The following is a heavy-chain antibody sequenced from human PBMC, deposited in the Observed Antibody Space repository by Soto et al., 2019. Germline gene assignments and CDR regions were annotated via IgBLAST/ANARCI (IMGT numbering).Heavy chain of an antibody. CDR1: GYTFSSYS. Sequence: QVQLVQSGAEVKNPGASVNVSCETSGYTFSSYSITWVRQAPGQGLEWMGWISGKNGDTHYAQKFQGRVTMTTDTSTSTGHMELRSLRSDDTAVYYCARAAVGGCSGGSCHSGPHFFDPWGHGTLVTVSS. CDR3: ARAAVGGCSGGSCHSGPHFFDP. CDR2: ISGKNGDT. J-gene: IGHJ5*02. D-gene: IGHD2-15*01. V-gene: IGHV1-18*01.